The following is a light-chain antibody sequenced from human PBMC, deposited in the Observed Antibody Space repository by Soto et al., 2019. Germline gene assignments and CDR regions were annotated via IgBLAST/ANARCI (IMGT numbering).Light chain of an antibody. CDR3: QSYDSSLSGSL. CDR2: GNS. J-gene: IGLJ2*01. Sequence: QSAVTQPPSVSGAPGQRVTISCTGSSSNIGAGYDVHWYQQLPGTAPKLLIYGNSNRPSGVPDRFSGSKSGTSASLAITGLQAEDEADYYCQSYDSSLSGSLFGGGTKVTVL. CDR1: SSNIGAGYD. V-gene: IGLV1-40*01.